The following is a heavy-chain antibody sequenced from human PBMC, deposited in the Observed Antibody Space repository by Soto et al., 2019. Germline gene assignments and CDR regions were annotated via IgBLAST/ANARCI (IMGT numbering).Heavy chain of an antibody. CDR1: GFTFSSYG. V-gene: IGHV3-33*01. D-gene: IGHD3-22*01. CDR2: IWYDGSNK. Sequence: GGSLRLSCAASGFTFSSYGMHWVRQAPGKGLEWVAVIWYDGSNKYYADSVKGRFTISRDNSKNTLYLQMNSLRAEDTAVYYCARGGIQYYDSSGPDAFDIWGQGTMVTVSS. CDR3: ARGGIQYYDSSGPDAFDI. J-gene: IGHJ3*02.